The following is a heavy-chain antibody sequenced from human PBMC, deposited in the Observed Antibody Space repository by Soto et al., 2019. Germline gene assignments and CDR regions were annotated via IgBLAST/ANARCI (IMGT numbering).Heavy chain of an antibody. D-gene: IGHD3-22*01. CDR1: GFTFSNAW. Sequence: GGSLRLSCAASGFTFSNAWMNWVRQAPGKGLEWVGRIKSKTDGGTTDYAAPVKGRFTISRDDSKNMLYLQMNSLKTEDTAVYYCILEGISGYPYYYYGMDVWGQGTTVTVSS. V-gene: IGHV3-15*07. J-gene: IGHJ6*02. CDR2: IKSKTDGGTT. CDR3: ILEGISGYPYYYYGMDV.